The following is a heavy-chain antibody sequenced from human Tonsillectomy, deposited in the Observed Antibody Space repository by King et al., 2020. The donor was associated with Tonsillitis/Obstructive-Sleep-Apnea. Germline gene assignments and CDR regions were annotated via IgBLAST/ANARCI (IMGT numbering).Heavy chain of an antibody. V-gene: IGHV3-23*04. J-gene: IGHJ4*02. CDR1: GFTFSSYA. CDR2: ISGSGGST. Sequence: VQLVESGGGLVQPGGSLRLSCAASGFTFSSYAMSWVRQAPGKGLEWVSAISGSGGSTYYADSVKGRFTISRDNSKNTLYLQMNSLRAEDTAVYYCAKDRGRITMIGRGLDYWGQGTLVTVSS. D-gene: IGHD3-22*01. CDR3: AKDRGRITMIGRGLDY.